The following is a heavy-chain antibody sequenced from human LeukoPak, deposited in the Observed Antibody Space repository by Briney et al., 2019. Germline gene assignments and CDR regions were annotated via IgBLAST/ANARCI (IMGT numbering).Heavy chain of an antibody. V-gene: IGHV3-74*01. CDR1: GFTFSSDW. CDR3: SRDRVLGSGSLDA. D-gene: IGHD3-10*01. CDR2: IRGDGNGA. J-gene: IGHJ5*02. Sequence: GGSLRLSRAASGFTFSSDWMHWVRQAPGKGLVWVSRIRGDGNGATYADSVKGRFTVSRDNARSTLFLQMNRLTADDTAVYYCSRDRVLGSGSLDAWGQGTLVSVSS.